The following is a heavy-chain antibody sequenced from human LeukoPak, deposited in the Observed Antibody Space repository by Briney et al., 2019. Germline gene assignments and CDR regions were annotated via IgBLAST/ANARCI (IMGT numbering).Heavy chain of an antibody. V-gene: IGHV6-1*01. D-gene: IGHD3-3*01. CDR1: GDSVSSNSAA. CDR2: TYYRSKWYN. Sequence: SQTLSLTCAISGDSVSSNSAAWNWIRQSPSRGLEWLGRTYYRSKWYNDYAVSVKSRITINPDTSKNQFSLQLNSVTPEDKAVYYCAREPYYDFWSGYLNYWGQGTLVTVSS. J-gene: IGHJ4*02. CDR3: AREPYYDFWSGYLNY.